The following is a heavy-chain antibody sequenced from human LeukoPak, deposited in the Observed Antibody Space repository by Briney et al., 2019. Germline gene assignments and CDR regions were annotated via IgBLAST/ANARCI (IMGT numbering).Heavy chain of an antibody. V-gene: IGHV1-2*02. D-gene: IGHD6-13*01. CDR3: ARDPDSSSGYGWFDP. Sequence: GSSVTVSCKASGNTFTGYYLHWVRQAPAQGLEWMGLIYPNSGGTNYAHNFQGRVTMTSDKTIITQYMELSRLRSDATAVYYCARDPDSSSGYGWFDPWGQGTLVTVSS. CDR1: GNTFTGYY. CDR2: IYPNSGGT. J-gene: IGHJ5*02.